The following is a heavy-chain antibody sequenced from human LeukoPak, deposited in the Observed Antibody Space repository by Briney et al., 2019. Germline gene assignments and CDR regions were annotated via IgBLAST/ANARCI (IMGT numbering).Heavy chain of an antibody. CDR3: ARALWFGETFPAY. CDR1: GFTFSSYW. Sequence: PGGSLRLSCAASGFTFSSYWMSWVRQAPGKGLEWVSAISGSGGSTYYADSVKGRFTISRDNAKNSLYLQMNSLRAKDTAVYYCARALWFGETFPAYWGQGTLVTVSS. V-gene: IGHV3-23*01. D-gene: IGHD3-10*01. CDR2: ISGSGGST. J-gene: IGHJ4*02.